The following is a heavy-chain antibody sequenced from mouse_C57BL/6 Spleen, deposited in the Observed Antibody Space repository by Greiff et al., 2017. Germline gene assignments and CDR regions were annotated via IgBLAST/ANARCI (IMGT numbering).Heavy chain of an antibody. V-gene: IGHV1-42*01. D-gene: IGHD2-2*01. CDR1: GYSFTGYY. CDR2: INPSTGGT. CDR3: ARRVYYGSAWFAY. J-gene: IGHJ3*01. Sequence: EVQLQQSGPELVKPGASVKISCKASGYSFTGYYMNWVKQSPEKSLEWIGEINPSTGGTTYNQKFKAKATLTVDKSSSTAYMQLKSLTSEDSAVYYCARRVYYGSAWFAYWGQGALDTVSA.